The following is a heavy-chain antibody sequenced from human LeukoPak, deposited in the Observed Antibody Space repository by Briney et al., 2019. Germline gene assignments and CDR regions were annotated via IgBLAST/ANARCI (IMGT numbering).Heavy chain of an antibody. V-gene: IGHV3-30*02. CDR2: IRYDGSNK. CDR1: GFTFSSYG. D-gene: IGHD2-2*01. Sequence: GGSLRLSCAASGFTFSSYGMHWVRQAPGKGLEWVAFIRYDGSNKYYADSVKGRFTISRDNSKNTLYLQMNSLRAEDTAVYYCASYCSSTSCLLAIDYWGQGTLVTVSS. J-gene: IGHJ4*02. CDR3: ASYCSSTSCLLAIDY.